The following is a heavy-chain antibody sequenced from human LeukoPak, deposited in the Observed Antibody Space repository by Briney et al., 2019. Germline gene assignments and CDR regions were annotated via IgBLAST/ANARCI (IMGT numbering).Heavy chain of an antibody. CDR2: ISSSGSTI. CDR1: GFTFSDYH. Sequence: GGSLRLSCAASGFTFSDYHMSWIRQAPGKGLEWVSYISSSGSTIYYADSVKGRLTISRDNSKNTLYLQMNSLRVEDTAVYYCAKDGGSYGAIDALDIWGQGTMVTVSS. V-gene: IGHV3-11*04. D-gene: IGHD5-18*01. CDR3: AKDGGSYGAIDALDI. J-gene: IGHJ3*02.